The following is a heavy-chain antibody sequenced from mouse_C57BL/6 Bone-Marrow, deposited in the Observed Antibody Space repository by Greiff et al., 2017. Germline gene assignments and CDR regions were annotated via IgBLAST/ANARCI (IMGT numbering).Heavy chain of an antibody. V-gene: IGHV5-6*02. CDR2: ISSGGSYT. D-gene: IGHD2-3*01. CDR1: GFTFSSYG. J-gene: IGHJ2*01. Sequence: DVKLQESGGDLVKPGGSLKLSCAASGFTFSSYGMSWVRQTPDKRLEWVATISSGGSYTYYPDSVKGRFTISRDNAKNTLYLQMSSLKSEDTAMYYCARQGYDYLDYWGQGNALTVSS. CDR3: ARQGYDYLDY.